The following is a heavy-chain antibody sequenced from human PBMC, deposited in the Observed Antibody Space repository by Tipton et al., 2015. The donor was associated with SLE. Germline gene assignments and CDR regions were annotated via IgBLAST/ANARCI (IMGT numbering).Heavy chain of an antibody. CDR2: IYTSGST. Sequence: TLSLTCTTSGASISSYYWSWVRQSAGKGLEWIGRIYTSGSTAYNPSLKSRVTMSVDLSNRNFLLKLNSVTAADSAVYFCAGHNDIRNGPHLDHWGQGALVTVSS. CDR1: GASISSYY. CDR3: AGHNDIRNGPHLDH. D-gene: IGHD3/OR15-3a*01. J-gene: IGHJ4*02. V-gene: IGHV4-4*07.